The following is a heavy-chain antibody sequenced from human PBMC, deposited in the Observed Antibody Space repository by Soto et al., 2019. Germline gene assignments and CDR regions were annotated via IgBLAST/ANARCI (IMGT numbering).Heavy chain of an antibody. CDR3: ARHSVAEYYFDY. Sequence: QVQLVQSGAEVKKPGASLKVSCKASGYTFTSYAISWVRQAPGQALEWMGWISTYYGNTNYAQILQGRVTMTTDTSTNTAYMELRSLRSDDTAVYYCARHSVAEYYFDYWGQGTLVTVSS. J-gene: IGHJ4*02. CDR2: ISTYYGNT. CDR1: GYTFTSYA. D-gene: IGHD6-6*01. V-gene: IGHV1-18*01.